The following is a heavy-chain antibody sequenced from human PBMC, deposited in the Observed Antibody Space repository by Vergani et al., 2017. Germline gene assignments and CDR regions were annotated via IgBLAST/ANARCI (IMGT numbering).Heavy chain of an antibody. CDR1: GFTFSSYW. D-gene: IGHD6-19*01. CDR3: AREVVAGSFYDAFDI. CDR2: INSDGSST. V-gene: IGHV3-74*01. J-gene: IGHJ3*02. Sequence: EVQLVESGGGLVQPGGSLRLSCAASGFTFSSYWMHWVRQAPGKGLVWVSRINSDGSSTSYADSVKGRFTISRDNAKNTLYLQMNSLRAEDTAVHYCAREVVAGSFYDAFDIWGQGTMVTVSS.